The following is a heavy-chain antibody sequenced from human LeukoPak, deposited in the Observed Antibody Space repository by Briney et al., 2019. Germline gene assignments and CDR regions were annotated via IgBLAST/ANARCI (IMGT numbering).Heavy chain of an antibody. D-gene: IGHD3-10*01. CDR3: AKDASSHYYGSGSYYGYYYYYGMDV. CDR1: GFTFSSYA. CDR2: ISGSGGST. Sequence: PGGSLRLSCAASGFTFSSYAMSWVRQAPGKGLEWVSAISGSGGSTYYADSVKGRFTISRDNSKNTLYVQVNSLRAEDTAIYYCAKDASSHYYGSGSYYGYYYYYGMDVWGQGTTVTVSS. J-gene: IGHJ6*02. V-gene: IGHV3-23*01.